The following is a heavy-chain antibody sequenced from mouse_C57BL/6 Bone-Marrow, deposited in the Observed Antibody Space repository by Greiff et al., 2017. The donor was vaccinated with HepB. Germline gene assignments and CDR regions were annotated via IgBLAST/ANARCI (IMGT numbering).Heavy chain of an antibody. Sequence: VQLQQSGAELVRPGTSVKVSCKASGYAFTNYLIEWVKQRPGQGLEWIGVINPGSGGTNYNEKFKGKATLTADKSSSTAYMQLSSLTSEDSAVYFCARGVYYYAMDYWGKGTSVTVSS. J-gene: IGHJ4*01. CDR3: ARGVYYYAMDY. V-gene: IGHV1-54*01. CDR1: GYAFTNYL. CDR2: INPGSGGT.